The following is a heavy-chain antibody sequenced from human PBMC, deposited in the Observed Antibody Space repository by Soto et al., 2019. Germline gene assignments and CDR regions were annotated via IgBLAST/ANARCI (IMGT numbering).Heavy chain of an antibody. CDR1: DGSISTYDW. D-gene: IGHD3-3*01. V-gene: IGHV4-4*02. J-gene: IGHJ4*02. CDR3: ATGNVDSMLEY. CDR2: MFHSGGA. Sequence: SETLSLTCVVSDGSISTYDWWTWVRQPPGKGLEWIGKMFHSGGADYSPPLKSRVTISADSSKNHFSLRLTVVTAADTAVYYCATGNVDSMLEYWGQGTQVTVSS.